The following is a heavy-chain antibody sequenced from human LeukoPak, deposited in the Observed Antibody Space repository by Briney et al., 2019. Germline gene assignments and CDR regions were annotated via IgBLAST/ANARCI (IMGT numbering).Heavy chain of an antibody. D-gene: IGHD1-26*01. CDR2: IYYSGST. CDR1: GGSISSYY. Sequence: SETLSLTCTVSGGSISSYYWSWIRQPPGKGLEWIGYIYYSGSTNYNPSLKSRVTISVDTSKNQFSLRLSSVTAVDTAVYYCARGRRWEPPRTWGQGTLVTVSS. J-gene: IGHJ5*02. CDR3: ARGRRWEPPRT. V-gene: IGHV4-59*01.